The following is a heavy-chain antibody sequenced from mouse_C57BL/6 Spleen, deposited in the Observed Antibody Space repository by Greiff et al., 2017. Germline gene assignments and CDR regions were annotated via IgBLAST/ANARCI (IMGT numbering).Heavy chain of an antibody. J-gene: IGHJ4*01. D-gene: IGHD3-3*01. Sequence: VQLKESGPGLVKPSQSLSLTCSVTGYSITSGYYWNWIRQFPGNKLEWMGYISYDGSNNYNPSLKNRISITRDTSKNQFFLKLNSVTTEDTATYYCAREGTEAMDYWGQGTSVTVSS. CDR1: GYSITSGYY. CDR2: ISYDGSN. V-gene: IGHV3-6*01. CDR3: AREGTEAMDY.